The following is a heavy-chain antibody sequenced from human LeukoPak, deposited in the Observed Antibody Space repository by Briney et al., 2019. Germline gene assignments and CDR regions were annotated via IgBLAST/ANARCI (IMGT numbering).Heavy chain of an antibody. CDR3: ARGGRVVPAAKNWFDP. J-gene: IGHJ5*02. D-gene: IGHD2-2*01. CDR1: GYTFTGYY. CDR2: INPNSGGT. V-gene: IGHV1-2*02. Sequence: ASVKVSCKASGYTFTGYYMHWVRQAPGQGLEWMGWINPNSGGTNYAQKFQGRVTMTSDTSISTAYMELSRLRSDDTAVYYCARGGRVVPAAKNWFDPWGQGTLVTVSS.